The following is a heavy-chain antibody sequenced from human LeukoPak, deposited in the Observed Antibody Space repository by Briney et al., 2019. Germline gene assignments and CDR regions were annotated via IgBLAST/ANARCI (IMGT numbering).Heavy chain of an antibody. CDR2: ISGSGGMI. CDR1: GFTFSSYA. D-gene: IGHD2-21*02. V-gene: IGHV3-23*01. CDR3: AKVPHIVVVTATYYFDY. Sequence: GGSLRLSCAASGFTFSSYAMSWVRQAPGKGLEWVSGISGSGGMIYYADSVKGRFTISRDNSKNTLYLQMNSLRAEDTAVYYCAKVPHIVVVTATYYFDYWGQGTLVTVSS. J-gene: IGHJ4*02.